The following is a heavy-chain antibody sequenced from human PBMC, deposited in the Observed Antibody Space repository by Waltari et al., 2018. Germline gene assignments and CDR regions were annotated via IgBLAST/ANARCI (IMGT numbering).Heavy chain of an antibody. CDR3: ARVGYSSSWYLGYFDL. V-gene: IGHV4-61*02. CDR1: GGSISSGSYY. D-gene: IGHD6-13*01. J-gene: IGHJ2*01. Sequence: QVQLQQWGAGLLKPSQTLSLTCTVSGGSISSGSYYWSWIRQPAGKGLEWIGRIYTSGSTNYNPSLKSRVTISVDTSKNQFSLKLSSVTAADTAVYYCARVGYSSSWYLGYFDLWGRGTLVTVSS. CDR2: IYTSGST.